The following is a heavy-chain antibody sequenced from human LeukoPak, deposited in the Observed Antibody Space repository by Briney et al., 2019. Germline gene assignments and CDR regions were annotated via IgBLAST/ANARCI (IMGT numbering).Heavy chain of an antibody. J-gene: IGHJ3*02. D-gene: IGHD3-9*01. Sequence: PGGSLRLSCAASGFTFSSYGMHWVRQAPGKGLEWVAFIRYDGSNKYYADSVKGRFTISRDNSKNTLYLQMNSLRAEDTAVYYCAREYYHILTGHQNNAFDIWGQGTMVTVSS. CDR3: AREYYHILTGHQNNAFDI. CDR2: IRYDGSNK. CDR1: GFTFSSYG. V-gene: IGHV3-30*02.